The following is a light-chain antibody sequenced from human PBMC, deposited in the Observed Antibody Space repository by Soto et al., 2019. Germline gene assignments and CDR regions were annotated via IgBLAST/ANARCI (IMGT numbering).Light chain of an antibody. CDR2: DAS. CDR1: LSVNNY. Sequence: EIVLTQSPATLALSPGERATLSCRASLSVNNYLAWYQQKPGQAPRLLIYDASNRATGIPPRFSGSGSGTEFTLTITSLQSEDSAIYYCQQYNTWPRTFGQGTKVDIK. CDR3: QQYNTWPRT. J-gene: IGKJ1*01. V-gene: IGKV3-11*01.